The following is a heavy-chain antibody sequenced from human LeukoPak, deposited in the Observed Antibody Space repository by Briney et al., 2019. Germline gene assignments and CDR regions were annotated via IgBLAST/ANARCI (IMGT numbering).Heavy chain of an antibody. J-gene: IGHJ4*02. Sequence: SETLSLTCAVYGGSFSGYYWSWIRQPPGKGLEWIGEINHSGSTNYNPSLKSRVTISVDTSKNQSSLKLSSVTAADTAVYYCARDLPDYDRGGWGFDYWGQGTLVTVSS. D-gene: IGHD3-16*01. V-gene: IGHV4-34*01. CDR2: INHSGST. CDR1: GGSFSGYY. CDR3: ARDLPDYDRGGWGFDY.